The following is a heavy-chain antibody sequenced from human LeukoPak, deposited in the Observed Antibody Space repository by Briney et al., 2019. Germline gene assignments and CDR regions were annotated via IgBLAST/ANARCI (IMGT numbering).Heavy chain of an antibody. CDR3: ARGGVWYFDL. V-gene: IGHV4-59*11. D-gene: IGHD3-16*01. Sequence: PSETLSLTCTVSGGSISFHYWSWIRQPPGKGLEWIGYIHLSGSTYYDPSLSSRVTISGDTSKNQFSLTLNSVTAADTAVYYCARGGVWYFDLWGRGTLVTVSS. CDR1: GGSISFHY. CDR2: IHLSGST. J-gene: IGHJ2*01.